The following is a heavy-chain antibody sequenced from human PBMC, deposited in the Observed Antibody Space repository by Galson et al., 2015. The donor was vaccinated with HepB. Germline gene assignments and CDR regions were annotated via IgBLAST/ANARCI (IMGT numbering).Heavy chain of an antibody. J-gene: IGHJ6*02. Sequence: SLRLSCAVSGFTFSIYSMNWVRQAPGKGLEWVSSISSSSSNIYYADSMKGRFTISRDNAKNSLYLQMNSLRDEDTAVYYCARAPGDGSGSPTPYYYQGMDVWGQGTTVTVSS. V-gene: IGHV3-21*01. D-gene: IGHD3-10*01. CDR3: ARAPGDGSGSPTPYYYQGMDV. CDR1: GFTFSIYS. CDR2: ISSSSSNI.